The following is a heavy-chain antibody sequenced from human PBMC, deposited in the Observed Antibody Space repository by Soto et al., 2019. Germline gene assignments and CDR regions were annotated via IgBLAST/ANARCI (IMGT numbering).Heavy chain of an antibody. CDR1: GFSLTTSGVG. J-gene: IGHJ5*02. CDR2: IYWDDDK. Sequence: QITLKESGPTLVEPTETLTLTCSFSGFSLTTSGVGVGWLRQAPGKALECLGIIYWDDDKRYNPSLKNRLTISKDTSKNQVVLSMTYMEPVDTATYFCAYRVTYRTYWDVGHFDPWGQGTLVTVS. CDR3: AYRVTYRTYWDVGHFDP. V-gene: IGHV2-5*02. D-gene: IGHD1-1*01.